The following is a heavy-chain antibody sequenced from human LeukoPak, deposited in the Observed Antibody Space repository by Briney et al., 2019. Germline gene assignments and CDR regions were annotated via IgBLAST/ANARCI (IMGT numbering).Heavy chain of an antibody. Sequence: PGGSLRLSCAASGFTFSSYAMHWVRQAPGKGLEWVAVISYDGSNKYYADSVKGRFTISRDNSKNTLYLQMNSLRAEDTAVYYCAKDDLVTHLSGGLDYWGQGTLVTVSS. CDR1: GFTFSSYA. CDR3: AKDDLVTHLSGGLDY. V-gene: IGHV3-30*04. J-gene: IGHJ4*02. D-gene: IGHD2-15*01. CDR2: ISYDGSNK.